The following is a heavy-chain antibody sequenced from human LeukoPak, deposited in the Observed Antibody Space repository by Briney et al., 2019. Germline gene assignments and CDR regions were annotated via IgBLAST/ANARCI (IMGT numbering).Heavy chain of an antibody. V-gene: IGHV3-48*01. CDR2: ISSSSSTI. J-gene: IGHJ4*02. D-gene: IGHD3-10*01. CDR1: GFTFRTYS. CDR3: ARLWFGELLHFDY. Sequence: GRSLRLSCAASGFTFRTYSMNWVRKAPGKGLEWVSYISSSSSTIYYADSVKRRFTISRDNAKNSLYLQMNSLRAEDTAVYYCARLWFGELLHFDYWGQGTLVTVSS.